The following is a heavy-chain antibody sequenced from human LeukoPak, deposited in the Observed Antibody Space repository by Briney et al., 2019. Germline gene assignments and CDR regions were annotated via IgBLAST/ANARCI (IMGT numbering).Heavy chain of an antibody. Sequence: PGRSLRLSCAASGFTFSSYSMNWVRQAPGKGLEWVSSISSSSSYIYYADSVKGRFTISRDNAKNSLYLQMNSLRAEDTAVYYCARAWMFGFGGVYYWGQGTLVTVSS. CDR3: ARAWMFGFGGVYY. CDR1: GFTFSSYS. CDR2: ISSSSSYI. D-gene: IGHD3-10*01. V-gene: IGHV3-21*01. J-gene: IGHJ4*02.